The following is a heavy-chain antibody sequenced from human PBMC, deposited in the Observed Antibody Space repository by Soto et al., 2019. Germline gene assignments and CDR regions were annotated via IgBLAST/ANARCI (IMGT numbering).Heavy chain of an antibody. Sequence: EVQLVESGGGLVQPGGSLKLSCAASGFTFTDSAIHWVRQASGKGPVWVGRIRNKVNTYATAYAASVKGRFTISRDDATGTTYLQMNSLKTEDTAVYYCSRRRDWTATDPLDYWGQGTLVTVSS. D-gene: IGHD2-21*01. J-gene: IGHJ4*02. CDR3: SRRRDWTATDPLDY. CDR2: IRNKVNTYAT. V-gene: IGHV3-73*02. CDR1: GFTFTDSA.